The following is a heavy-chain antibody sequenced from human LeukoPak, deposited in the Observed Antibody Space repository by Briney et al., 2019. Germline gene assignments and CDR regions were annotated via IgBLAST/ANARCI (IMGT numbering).Heavy chain of an antibody. Sequence: GGSLRLSCVVSGFTFSSYAMSWVRQAPGKGLEWVSAISASGGSTYYADSVKGRFTISRDNSMNTLYLQMNSLRAEDTAVYYCAKKLHITGTTQFDYWGQGTLVTVSS. CDR2: ISASGGST. CDR1: GFTFSSYA. CDR3: AKKLHITGTTQFDY. V-gene: IGHV3-23*01. D-gene: IGHD1-7*01. J-gene: IGHJ4*02.